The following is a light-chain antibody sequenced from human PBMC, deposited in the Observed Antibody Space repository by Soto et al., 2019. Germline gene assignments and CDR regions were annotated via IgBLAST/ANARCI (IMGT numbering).Light chain of an antibody. CDR3: AAWDDSRYGVV. CDR2: SNN. CDR1: SSNIGSNT. J-gene: IGLJ2*01. Sequence: QPVLTQPPSASGTPGQRVTISCSGSSSNIGSNTVNWYQQLPGTAPKLLIYSNNQRPSGVPDRFSGAKSGTTASLAISGLQSGDEADYYCAAWDDSRYGVVFGGGTKLTVL. V-gene: IGLV1-44*01.